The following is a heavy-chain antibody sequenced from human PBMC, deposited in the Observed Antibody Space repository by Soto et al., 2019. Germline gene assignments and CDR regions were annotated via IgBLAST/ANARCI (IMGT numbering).Heavy chain of an antibody. V-gene: IGHV3-21*01. Sequence: EVQLVESGGGLVKPGGSLRLSCAASGFTFSSYAMNWVRQAPGKGLEWVSSISSGSSYIYSADSVKGRFTISRDNAKNSLHLQMNSLRAEDTAVYYCARSLTAVTPADYWGQGTLVTVSS. CDR1: GFTFSSYA. J-gene: IGHJ4*02. CDR2: ISSGSSYI. D-gene: IGHD4-17*01. CDR3: ARSLTAVTPADY.